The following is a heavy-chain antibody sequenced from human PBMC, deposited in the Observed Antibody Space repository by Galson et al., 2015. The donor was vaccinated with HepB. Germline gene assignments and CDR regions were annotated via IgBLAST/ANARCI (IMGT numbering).Heavy chain of an antibody. D-gene: IGHD6-13*01. CDR2: RDPSASST. CDR1: GYSFTIYW. J-gene: IGHJ4*02. Sequence: QSGAAVKKPGESLRLSCQGSGYSFTIYWISWVRQLPGQGLEWRGRRDPSASSTNYSPSFQGHGTSSAAKSISTAYLQWSSLKASDTAMEYGARHFRSSGIFFDYWGQGTLVTVSS. V-gene: IGHV5-10-1*01. CDR3: ARHFRSSGIFFDY.